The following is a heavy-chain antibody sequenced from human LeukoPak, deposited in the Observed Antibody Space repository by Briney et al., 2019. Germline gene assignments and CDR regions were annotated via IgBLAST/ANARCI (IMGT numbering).Heavy chain of an antibody. CDR2: MNPNSGNT. D-gene: IGHD2-15*01. Sequence: ASVKVSCKASGYTFGSYDINWVRQATGQGLEWMGWMNPNSGNTGYTQKFQGRVTMTRDSSISTAYMELSSLRSEDTAVYYCARTVRRHCSGGSCYSPHLDYWGQGTLVTVSS. CDR3: ARTVRRHCSGGSCYSPHLDY. J-gene: IGHJ4*02. V-gene: IGHV1-8*01. CDR1: GYTFGSYD.